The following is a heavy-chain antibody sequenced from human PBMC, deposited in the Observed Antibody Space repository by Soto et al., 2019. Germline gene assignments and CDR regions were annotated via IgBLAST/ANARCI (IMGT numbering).Heavy chain of an antibody. CDR1: GYTFTGYY. Sequence: ASVKVSCKASGYTFTGYYMHWVRQAPGQGLEWKGWINPNSGGTNYAQKFQGRVTMTRDTSISTAYMELSRLRSDDTAVYYCARDSVAANYYYYYGMDVWGQGTTVTSP. V-gene: IGHV1-2*02. CDR3: ARDSVAANYYYYYGMDV. J-gene: IGHJ6*02. D-gene: IGHD2-15*01. CDR2: INPNSGGT.